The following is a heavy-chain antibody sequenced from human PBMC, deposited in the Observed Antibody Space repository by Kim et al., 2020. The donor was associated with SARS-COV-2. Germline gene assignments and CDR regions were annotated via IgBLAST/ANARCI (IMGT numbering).Heavy chain of an antibody. Sequence: SVKVSCKASGGTFSSYAISWVRQAPGQGLEWMGRIIPILGIANYAQKFQGRVTITADKSTSTAYMELSSLRSEDTAVYYCARVDSSGWSRDYYYGMDVWGQGTPVTVSS. CDR2: IIPILGIA. CDR3: ARVDSSGWSRDYYYGMDV. V-gene: IGHV1-69*04. CDR1: GGTFSSYA. J-gene: IGHJ6*02. D-gene: IGHD6-19*01.